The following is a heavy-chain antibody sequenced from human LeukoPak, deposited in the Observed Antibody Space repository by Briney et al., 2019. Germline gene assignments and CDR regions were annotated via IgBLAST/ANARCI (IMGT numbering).Heavy chain of an antibody. CDR2: ISHTGDT. D-gene: IGHD3-10*01. Sequence: SETLSLTCTVSGYSINSDYYWGWIRQPPGKGLECLGHISHTGDTYYNPSLKSRVTISVDTSKNQFSLKLSSVTAADTAVYYCARVANYYGSGSYPDYWGQGTLVTVSS. CDR3: ARVANYYGSGSYPDY. CDR1: GYSINSDYY. V-gene: IGHV4-38-2*02. J-gene: IGHJ4*02.